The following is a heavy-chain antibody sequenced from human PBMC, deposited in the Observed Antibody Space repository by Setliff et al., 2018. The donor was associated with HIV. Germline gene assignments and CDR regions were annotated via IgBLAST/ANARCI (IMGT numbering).Heavy chain of an antibody. V-gene: IGHV3-9*01. CDR1: GFTFDDYA. CDR2: ISWNSGSI. J-gene: IGHJ4*02. D-gene: IGHD1-1*01. Sequence: GGSLRLSCAASGFTFDDYAMHWVRQAPGKGLEWVSGISWNSGSIGYADSVKGRFTISRDNAKNSLYLQMNSLRAEDTALYYCAKGGIGVAKYMDYWGQGTLVTVSS. CDR3: AKGGIGVAKYMDY.